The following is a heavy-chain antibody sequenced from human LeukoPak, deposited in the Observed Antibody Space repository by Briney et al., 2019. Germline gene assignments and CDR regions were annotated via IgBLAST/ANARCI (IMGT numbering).Heavy chain of an antibody. D-gene: IGHD4-17*01. CDR1: GFTVSSNY. CDR3: ARATDYGDCIGYGVSAFDI. Sequence: GGSLRLSCAASGFTVSSNYMSWVRQAPGKGLEWVSVIYSGGSTYYADSVKGRFAISRDNSKNTLYLQMNSLRAEDTAVYYCARATDYGDCIGYGVSAFDIWGQGTMVTVSS. V-gene: IGHV3-53*01. J-gene: IGHJ3*02. CDR2: IYSGGST.